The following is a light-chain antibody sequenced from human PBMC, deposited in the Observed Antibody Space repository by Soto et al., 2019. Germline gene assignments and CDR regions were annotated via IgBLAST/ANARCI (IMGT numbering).Light chain of an antibody. CDR3: SSYTSITTVV. V-gene: IGLV2-14*01. CDR2: DVS. Sequence: QSALTQPASVSGSPGQSITISCTGASSDVGGYNHVSWYRQHPGKAPKLMIYDVSNRPSGGSDRFSGSKSGNTASLTISGLQAEEEADYYCSSYTSITTVVFGGGTKLTVL. CDR1: SSDVGGYNH. J-gene: IGLJ2*01.